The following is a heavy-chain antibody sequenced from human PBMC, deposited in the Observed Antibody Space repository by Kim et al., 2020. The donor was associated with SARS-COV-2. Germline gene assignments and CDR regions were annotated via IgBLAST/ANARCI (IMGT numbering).Heavy chain of an antibody. V-gene: IGHV3-30-3*01. CDR3: SRCIADYYGMDV. D-gene: IGHD6-13*01. CDR1: GFTFSSYA. CDR2: ISYDGSNK. Sequence: GGSLRLSCAASGFTFSSYAMHWVRQAPGKGLEWVAVISYDGSNKYYADSVKVRFTISRDTSKNTLYLQMNSLRAEDTAVYYYSRCIADYYGMDVWGQGTTVTASS. J-gene: IGHJ6*02.